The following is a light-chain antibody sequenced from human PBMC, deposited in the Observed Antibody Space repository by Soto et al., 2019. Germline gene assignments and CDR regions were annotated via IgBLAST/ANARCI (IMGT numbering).Light chain of an antibody. CDR1: SSDVGGYNF. CDR3: GSYTSSSTRE. V-gene: IGLV2-14*01. CDR2: DVS. Sequence: QSVLTQPASVSGSPGQSITISCTGTSSDVGGYNFVTWFQKHPGKAPKLMIYDVSKPSGVSNRSSGSNSGNTAYLTISGLQAEDEADYYCGSYTSSSTREFGGGTKLTVL. J-gene: IGLJ2*01.